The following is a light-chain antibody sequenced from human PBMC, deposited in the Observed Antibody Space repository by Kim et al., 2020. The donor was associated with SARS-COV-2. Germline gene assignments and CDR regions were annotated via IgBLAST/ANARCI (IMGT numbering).Light chain of an antibody. Sequence: ELTQPPSASGTPGQKSTISCSGSSSNIGSFTVSWYQQLPGTAPKVLIYNNTQRPSGVPDRFSGSKSGTSASLAISGLQSEDDADYFCATWDDSLSGWVFGGGTQLTVL. CDR1: SSNIGSFT. V-gene: IGLV1-44*01. J-gene: IGLJ3*02. CDR2: NNT. CDR3: ATWDDSLSGWV.